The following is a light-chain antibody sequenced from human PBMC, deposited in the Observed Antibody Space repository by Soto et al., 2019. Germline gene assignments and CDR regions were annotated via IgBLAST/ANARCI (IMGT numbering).Light chain of an antibody. CDR2: EVS. J-gene: IGLJ2*01. Sequence: QSVLTQPASVSGSPGQSITIACTGTSSDVGGYNYVSWYQQHPGKAPKVMIYEVSHRPSGVSDRFSGYKSGNTASLTISGLQDEDEADYYCSSYTTSSTLVVFGGGTKLTVL. CDR1: SSDVGGYNY. V-gene: IGLV2-14*01. CDR3: SSYTTSSTLVV.